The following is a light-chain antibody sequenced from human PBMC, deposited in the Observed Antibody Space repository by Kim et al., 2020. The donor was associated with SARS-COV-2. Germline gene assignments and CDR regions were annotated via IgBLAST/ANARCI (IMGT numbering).Light chain of an antibody. J-gene: IGKJ4*01. CDR2: ETS. V-gene: IGKV3-11*01. CDR1: QSVGNS. Sequence: LSRGERAPLSCRASQSVGNSLAWFQQKPGQAPRLLIFETSNRATGIPARFSGSGSGTGFTHTISSLEPEDFAVYYCQQRYNWPLTFGGGTKVEIK. CDR3: QQRYNWPLT.